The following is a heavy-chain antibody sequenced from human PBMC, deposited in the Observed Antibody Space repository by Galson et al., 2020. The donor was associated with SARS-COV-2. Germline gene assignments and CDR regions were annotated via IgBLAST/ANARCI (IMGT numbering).Heavy chain of an antibody. J-gene: IGHJ5*02. V-gene: IGHV4-31*03. CDR2: IYYSGST. CDR1: GGSISSGGYY. Sequence: ASETLSLTCTVSGGSISSGGYYWSWIRQHPGKGLEWIGYIYYSGSTYYNPSLKSRVTISVDTSKNQFSLKLSSVTAADTAVYYCARGRMSLGDNWFDPWGQGTLVTVSS. D-gene: IGHD2-15*01. CDR3: ARGRMSLGDNWFDP.